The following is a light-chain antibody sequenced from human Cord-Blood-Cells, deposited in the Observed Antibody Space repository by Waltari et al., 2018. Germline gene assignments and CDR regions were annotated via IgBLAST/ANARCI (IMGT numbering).Light chain of an antibody. CDR3: SSYTSSSTYV. V-gene: IGLV2-14*01. Sequence: QSTLTQPAYLPGSPVHAMPSCDTGTSIHGGGYNYVPWYQQHPGNAPQLMIYDVSNRPSGVSNRFSGSKSGNTAYLTISALQAEDEADYYCSSYTSSSTYVFGTGTKVTVL. J-gene: IGLJ1*01. CDR2: DVS. CDR1: SIHGGGYNY.